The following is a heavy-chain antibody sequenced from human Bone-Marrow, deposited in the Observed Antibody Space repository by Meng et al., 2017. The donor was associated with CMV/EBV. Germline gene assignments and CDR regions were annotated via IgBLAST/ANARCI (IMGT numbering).Heavy chain of an antibody. CDR1: GYTFADYY. D-gene: IGHD3-3*01. CDR2: IIPIFGTA. Sequence: SVKVSCKASGYTFADYYIHWVRQAPGQGLEWMGGIIPIFGTANYAQKFQGRVTITTDESTSTAYMELSSLRSEDTAMYYCATSGRITIFGVVIISDYYGMDVWGQGTTVTVSS. J-gene: IGHJ6*02. CDR3: ATSGRITIFGVVIISDYYGMDV. V-gene: IGHV1-69*05.